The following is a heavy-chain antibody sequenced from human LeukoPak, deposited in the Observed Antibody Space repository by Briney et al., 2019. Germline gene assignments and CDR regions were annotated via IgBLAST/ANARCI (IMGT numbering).Heavy chain of an antibody. J-gene: IGHJ3*02. CDR1: GYSISSGYY. CDR3: ARHEWGITNAFDI. V-gene: IGHV4-38-2*02. D-gene: IGHD1-14*01. Sequence: SETLSLTCTVSGYSISSGYYWVWIRQPPGQGLEWIGSIYRSGSTNYNPSLKSRVTISVDTSKNQFSLKVSSVTAADTAVYYCARHEWGITNAFDIWGHGTMFTVSS. CDR2: IYRSGST.